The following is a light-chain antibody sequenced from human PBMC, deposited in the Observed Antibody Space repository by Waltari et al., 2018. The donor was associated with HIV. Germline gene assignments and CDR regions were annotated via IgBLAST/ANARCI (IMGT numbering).Light chain of an antibody. CDR1: SGSSNYQ. Sequence: QPVLTQPPSASASLGASVTLPCTLRSGSSNYQVDWHQPVPGKGPRFVMRVGTGGIVGSKGDGIPDRFSVLGSGLNRYLTIKNIQEEDESDYHCGADLGSGSNFVYVFGTGTKVTVL. CDR3: GADLGSGSNFVYV. J-gene: IGLJ1*01. CDR2: VGTGGIVG. V-gene: IGLV9-49*01.